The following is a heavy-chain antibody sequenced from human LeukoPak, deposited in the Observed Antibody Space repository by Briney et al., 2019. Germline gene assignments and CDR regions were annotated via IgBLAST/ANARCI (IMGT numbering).Heavy chain of an antibody. CDR3: AGRDY. D-gene: IGHD1-26*01. CDR2: INHSGST. CDR1: GGSFSGYY. Sequence: PSETLSLTCAVYGGSFSGYYWSWIRRPPGKGLEWIGEINHSGSTNYNPSLKSRVTISVDTSKNQFSLKLSSVTAADTAVYYCAGRDYWGQGTLVTVSS. J-gene: IGHJ4*02. V-gene: IGHV4-34*01.